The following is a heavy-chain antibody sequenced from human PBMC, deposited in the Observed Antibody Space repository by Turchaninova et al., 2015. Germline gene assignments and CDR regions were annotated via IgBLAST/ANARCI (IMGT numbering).Heavy chain of an antibody. CDR2: IRSDESST. D-gene: IGHD6-19*01. V-gene: IGHV3-74*01. CDR1: GFIFSSSW. J-gene: IGHJ4*02. CDR3: ARHVGVAGTSPLGY. Sequence: EVQLVESGGDVVQPGGALRLAGAASGFIFSSSWLHWVRQAPVKGLVWGSRIRSDESSTGYADSVKGRFTISRDNAKNTLYLQMNSLRAEDTAVYYCARHVGVAGTSPLGYWGQGTLVTVSS.